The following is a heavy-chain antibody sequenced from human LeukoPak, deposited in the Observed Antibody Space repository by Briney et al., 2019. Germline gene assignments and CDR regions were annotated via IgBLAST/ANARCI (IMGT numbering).Heavy chain of an antibody. Sequence: PGGSLRLSCAASGFTVSSNYMNWVRQAPGKGLEWVSVVYTGDSTSYADSVKGRFTISRDNSKNTVYLQMNSLRAEDTAVYYCAREGPQTTVTPYYFDYWGQGTLVTVSS. V-gene: IGHV3-53*01. D-gene: IGHD4-17*01. CDR2: VYTGDST. CDR3: AREGPQTTVTPYYFDY. CDR1: GFTVSSNY. J-gene: IGHJ4*02.